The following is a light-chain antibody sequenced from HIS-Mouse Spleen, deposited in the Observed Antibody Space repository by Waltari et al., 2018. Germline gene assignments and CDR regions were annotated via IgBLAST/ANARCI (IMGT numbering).Light chain of an antibody. CDR1: SSDVGGYNY. V-gene: IGLV2-11*01. J-gene: IGLJ1*01. CDR3: CSYAGSYTWYV. CDR2: DVS. Sequence: QSALTQPRSVSGSPGQSVTISCTGTSSDVGGYNYVSWYQQHPGKAPKLMIYDVSKRPSGVPYRFSGSKSGNTASLTISGLQAEDEADYYCCSYAGSYTWYVFGTGTKVTVL.